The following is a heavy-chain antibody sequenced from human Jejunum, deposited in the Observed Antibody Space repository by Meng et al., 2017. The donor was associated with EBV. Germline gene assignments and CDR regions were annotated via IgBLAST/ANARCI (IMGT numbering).Heavy chain of an antibody. Sequence: EVQLLGSGGVLVQPGGSLRLSCVASGFTLSAYAMSWVRQAPGKGLEWVSHVSGTGGSTYYADSVKGRFTASRDNSKNMLFLQMNSLRADDTAIYYCVRDGYNYIPFDYWGQGTLVTVSS. CDR2: VSGTGGST. CDR1: GFTLSAYA. CDR3: VRDGYNYIPFDY. D-gene: IGHD5-24*01. V-gene: IGHV3-23*01. J-gene: IGHJ4*02.